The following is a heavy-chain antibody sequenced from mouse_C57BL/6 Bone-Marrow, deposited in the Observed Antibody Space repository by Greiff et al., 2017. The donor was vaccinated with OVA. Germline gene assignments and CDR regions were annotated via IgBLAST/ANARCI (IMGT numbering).Heavy chain of an antibody. CDR3: ARTGYYPDY. CDR1: GFTFSDYG. V-gene: IGHV5-17*01. CDR2: ISSGSSTI. J-gene: IGHJ2*01. Sequence: EVKLVESGGGLVKPGGSLKLSCAASGFTFSDYGMHWVRQAPEKGLEWVAYISSGSSTIYYADTVKGRFTISRDNANNTLFLKMASLRSEDAAMYYCARTGYYPDYWGQGTTLTVSS.